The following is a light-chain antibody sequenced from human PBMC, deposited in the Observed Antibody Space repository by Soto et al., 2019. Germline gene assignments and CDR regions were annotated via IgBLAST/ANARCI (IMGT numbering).Light chain of an antibody. CDR1: QSVTTNF. J-gene: IGKJ5*01. Sequence: IVLTQSPGTLSLSPGERAILSCRASQSVTTNFLAWYQQKPGQAPRLLIYGASSRATGIPGRFSGSGSGTDFTLTISRLEPEDFAVYYCQLYANAATFGQGTRLEIK. CDR3: QLYANAAT. V-gene: IGKV3-20*01. CDR2: GAS.